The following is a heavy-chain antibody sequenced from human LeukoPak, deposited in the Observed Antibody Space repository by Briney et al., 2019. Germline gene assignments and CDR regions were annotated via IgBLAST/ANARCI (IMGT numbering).Heavy chain of an antibody. J-gene: IGHJ5*02. CDR3: ARKDIVVVPAAIRGWFDP. D-gene: IGHD2-2*01. CDR2: IYHSGST. CDR1: GYSISSGYY. V-gene: IGHV4-38-2*02. Sequence: SETLSLTCTVSGYSISSGYYWGWIRQPPGKGLEWIGSIYHSGSTYSNPSLKSRVTISVDTSKNQFSLKLSSVTAADTAVYYCARKDIVVVPAAIRGWFDPWGQGTLVTVSS.